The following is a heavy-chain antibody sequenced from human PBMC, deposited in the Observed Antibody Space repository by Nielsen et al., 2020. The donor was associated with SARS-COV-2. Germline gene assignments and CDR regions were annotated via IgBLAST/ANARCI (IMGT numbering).Heavy chain of an antibody. V-gene: IGHV3-30*03. CDR2: ISYDGNNK. J-gene: IGHJ6*02. D-gene: IGHD3-22*01. CDR3: ARENYFDSTAYYWVRYYGMDV. CDR1: GFTFSSYG. Sequence: GGSLRLSCAASGFTFSSYGMHWVRQAPGKGLEWVAGISYDGNNKYYTDSVKGRFTISRDSSKNTLYLQMNSLRAEDTAVYYCARENYFDSTAYYWVRYYGMDVWGQGTTVTVSS.